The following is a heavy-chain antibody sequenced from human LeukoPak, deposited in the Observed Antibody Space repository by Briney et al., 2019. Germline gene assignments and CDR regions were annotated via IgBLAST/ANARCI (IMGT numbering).Heavy chain of an antibody. D-gene: IGHD2-15*01. CDR3: ARLRGWGSQPDLDY. CDR2: IIPILGIA. V-gene: IGHV1-69*04. J-gene: IGHJ4*02. CDR1: GGTFSSYA. Sequence: ASVKVSCKASGGTFSSYAISWVRQAPGQGLEWMGRIIPILGIANYAQKFQGRVTITADKSTSTAYMELGSLRSEDTAVYYCARLRGWGSQPDLDYWGQGTLVTVSS.